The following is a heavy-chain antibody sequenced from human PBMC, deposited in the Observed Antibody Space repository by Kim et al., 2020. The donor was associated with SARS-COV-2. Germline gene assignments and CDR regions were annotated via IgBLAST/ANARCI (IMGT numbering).Heavy chain of an antibody. D-gene: IGHD7-27*01. Sequence: SVKVSCKASGGTFSSYAISWVRQAPGQGLEWMGGIIPIFGTANYAQKFQGRVTITADESTSTAYMELSSLRSEDTAVYYCARARLNWGSDRPWYFDLWGRGTLVTVSS. J-gene: IGHJ2*01. CDR1: GGTFSSYA. V-gene: IGHV1-69*13. CDR3: ARARLNWGSDRPWYFDL. CDR2: IIPIFGTA.